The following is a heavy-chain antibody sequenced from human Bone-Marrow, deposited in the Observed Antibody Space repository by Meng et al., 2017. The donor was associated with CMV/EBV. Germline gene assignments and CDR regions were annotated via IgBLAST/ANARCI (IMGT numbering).Heavy chain of an antibody. CDR1: GYPFTRYG. D-gene: IGHD2-2*01. CDR3: ARDRGPYQLLIHFDY. Sequence: GVTKPGASVKVSCKASGYPFTRYGISWVRQAPGQGLEWMGWISAYNGNTNYAQKLQGRVTMTTDTSTSTAYMELRSLRSDDTAVYYCARDRGPYQLLIHFDYWGQGTLVTVSS. V-gene: IGHV1-18*01. CDR2: ISAYNGNT. J-gene: IGHJ4*02.